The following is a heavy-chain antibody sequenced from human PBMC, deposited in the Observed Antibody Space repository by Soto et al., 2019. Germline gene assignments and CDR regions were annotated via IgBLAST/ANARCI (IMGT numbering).Heavy chain of an antibody. CDR3: ARAIGADFFDY. J-gene: IGHJ4*02. CDR1: GFTFRNYA. Sequence: PGGPLRLSCTASGFTFRNYAMSWVRQAPGKGLEWVSTISDSGANTFFGDSMKDRFTISRDNSKNTVYLQMNTVRTEDTAIYYCARAIGADFFDYWGQGTLVTVSS. V-gene: IGHV3-23*01. CDR2: ISDSGANT. D-gene: IGHD6-25*01.